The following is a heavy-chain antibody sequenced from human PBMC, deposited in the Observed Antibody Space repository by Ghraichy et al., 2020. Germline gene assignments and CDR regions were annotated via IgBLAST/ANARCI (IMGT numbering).Heavy chain of an antibody. CDR3: AKDKGSGGYYDSTSEDDGYYGMDF. V-gene: IGHV3-43*01. Sequence: GGSLRLSCAASGFTFDDYTMHWVRQAPGKGLEWVSLISWDGGSTYYADSVKGRFTISRDNSKNSLYLQMNSLRTEDTALYYCAKDKGSGGYYDSTSEDDGYYGMDFWGQGTTVTVSS. J-gene: IGHJ6*02. CDR1: GFTFDDYT. D-gene: IGHD3-3*01. CDR2: ISWDGGST.